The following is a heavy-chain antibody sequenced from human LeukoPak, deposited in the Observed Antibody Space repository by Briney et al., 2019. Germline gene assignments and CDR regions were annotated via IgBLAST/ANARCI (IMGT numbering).Heavy chain of an antibody. CDR2: INPNSGGT. V-gene: IGHV1-2*02. CDR1: GYTFTGYY. D-gene: IGHD1-26*01. J-gene: IGHJ6*02. Sequence: ASVKVSCKASGYTFTGYYTHWVRQAPGQGLEWMGWINPNSGGTNYAQKFQGRVTMTRDTSISTAYMELSRLRSDDTAVYYCARDFSGASYYYYYGMDVWGQGTTVTVSS. CDR3: ARDFSGASYYYYYGMDV.